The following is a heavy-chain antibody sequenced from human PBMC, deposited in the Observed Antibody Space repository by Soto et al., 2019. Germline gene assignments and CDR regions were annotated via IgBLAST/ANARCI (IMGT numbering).Heavy chain of an antibody. CDR1: GFTFSSST. J-gene: IGHJ2*01. D-gene: IGHD1-1*01. CDR3: AAPDDCDYWYFDL. Sequence: QIQLVQSGPEVREPGTSVKVSCKASGFTFSSSTVQWVRQARGQRLEWIGWIVVGSGNTNYAQKCQERVTITRDMSTSTAYMELSSLRSEDTAVYFCAAPDDCDYWYFDLWGRGTLVTVSS. V-gene: IGHV1-58*01. CDR2: IVVGSGNT.